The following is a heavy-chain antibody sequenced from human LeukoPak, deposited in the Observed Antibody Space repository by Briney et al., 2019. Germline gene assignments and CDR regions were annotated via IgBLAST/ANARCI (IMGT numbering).Heavy chain of an antibody. CDR1: GYTFTGYY. CDR2: INPNSGGT. Sequence: ASVKVSCKASGYTFTGYYIHWVRQAPGQGLEWMGWINPNSGGTIFAQKFQGRVTMTRDTSINTAYMELSSLRSDDTAVYYCAREGKRWEVMWVRSNSVNNWLDPWGQGTLVTVSS. V-gene: IGHV1-2*02. J-gene: IGHJ5*02. CDR3: AREGKRWEVMWVRSNSVNNWLDP. D-gene: IGHD5-12*01.